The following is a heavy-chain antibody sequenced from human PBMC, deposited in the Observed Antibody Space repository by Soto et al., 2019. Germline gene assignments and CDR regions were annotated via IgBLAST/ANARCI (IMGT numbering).Heavy chain of an antibody. Sequence: SETLSLTCAVYGGSFSGYYWSWIRQPPGKGLEWIGEVNHSGSTNYNPSLKSRVTISVDTSKNQFSLKLSSVTAADTAVYYCARGSISWMSAFDIWGQGTMVTVSS. CDR2: VNHSGST. V-gene: IGHV4-34*01. CDR3: ARGSISWMSAFDI. J-gene: IGHJ3*02. D-gene: IGHD2-15*01. CDR1: GGSFSGYY.